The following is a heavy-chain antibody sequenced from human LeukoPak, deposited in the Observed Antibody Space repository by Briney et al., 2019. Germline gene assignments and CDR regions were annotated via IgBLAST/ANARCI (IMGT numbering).Heavy chain of an antibody. CDR2: ISSSSTI. CDR1: GFTFSTYS. CDR3: AGSFDTRTHYYYYMDV. J-gene: IGHJ6*03. V-gene: IGHV3-48*01. D-gene: IGHD3-16*01. Sequence: GGSLRLSRAASGFTFSTYSMNWVRRAPGKGLEWVSYISSSSTIYYADSVKGRFTISRDNAKNSVFLQMNSLRAEDTAVYYCAGSFDTRTHYYYYMDVWGKGTTVTVSS.